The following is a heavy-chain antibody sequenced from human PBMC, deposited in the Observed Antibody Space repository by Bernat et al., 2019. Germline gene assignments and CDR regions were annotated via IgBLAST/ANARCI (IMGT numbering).Heavy chain of an antibody. CDR2: IYYSGST. D-gene: IGHD6-13*01. V-gene: IGHV4-39*01. J-gene: IGHJ4*02. CDR1: GGSISSSSYY. Sequence: QLQLQESGPGLVKPSETLSLTCTVSGGSISSSSYYWGWIRQPPGKGLGWIGSIYYSGSTYYNPSLKSRVTISVDTSKSQFSLKLSSVTAADTAVYDCASGTAAGRQYYFDYWGQGTLVTVSS. CDR3: ASGTAAGRQYYFDY.